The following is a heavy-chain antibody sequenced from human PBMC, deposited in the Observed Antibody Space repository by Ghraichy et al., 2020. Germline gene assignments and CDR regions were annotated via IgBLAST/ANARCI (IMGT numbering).Heavy chain of an antibody. J-gene: IGHJ3*02. CDR2: MSSNGGST. Sequence: GGSLRLSCSASGFTFSSYAMHWVRQAPGKGLEYVSAMSSNGGSTYYADSVKGRFTISRDNSKNTLYLQMSSLRAEDTAVYYCVKKGSTNAFDIWGQGTLVTVSS. CDR1: GFTFSSYA. V-gene: IGHV3-64D*06. CDR3: VKKGSTNAFDI. D-gene: IGHD2-2*01.